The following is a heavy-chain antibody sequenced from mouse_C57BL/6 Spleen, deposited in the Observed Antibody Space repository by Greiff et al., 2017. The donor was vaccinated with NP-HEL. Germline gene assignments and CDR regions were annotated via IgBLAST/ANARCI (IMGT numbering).Heavy chain of an antibody. J-gene: IGHJ2*01. CDR1: GYTFTNYW. Sequence: LVESGAELVRPGTSVKMSCKASGYTFTNYWIGWAKQRPGHGLEWIGAIYPGGGYTNYNEKFKGKATLTADKSSSTAYMQFSSLTSEDSDIYYCARWGTTVVAPDYWGQGTTLTVSS. V-gene: IGHV1-63*01. CDR2: IYPGGGYT. CDR3: ARWGTTVVAPDY. D-gene: IGHD1-1*01.